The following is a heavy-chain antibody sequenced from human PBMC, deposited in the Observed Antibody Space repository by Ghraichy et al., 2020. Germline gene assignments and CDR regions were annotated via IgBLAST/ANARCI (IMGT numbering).Heavy chain of an antibody. Sequence: GSLRLSCAASGFTFSSYYMNWVRQAPGKGLEWVANIKEDGSEKNYVDSVKGRFTISRDNAKNSLYLQMNSLRDEDTAVYYCARDPGYCTGGVCYARFDYWGQGTLVTVSS. CDR1: GFTFSSYY. V-gene: IGHV3-7*03. J-gene: IGHJ4*02. CDR3: ARDPGYCTGGVCYARFDY. CDR2: IKEDGSEK. D-gene: IGHD2-8*02.